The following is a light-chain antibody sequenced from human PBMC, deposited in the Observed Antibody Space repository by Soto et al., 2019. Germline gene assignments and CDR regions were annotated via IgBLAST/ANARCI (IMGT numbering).Light chain of an antibody. J-gene: IGKJ1*01. CDR1: QSVSSDY. CDR2: RAS. V-gene: IGKV3-20*01. Sequence: EIVLTQSPGTLSLSPGERATLSCRASQSVSSDYLAWYQQKPGQTPKVLIYRASSRATGIPDRFSGSGSGTDFTLTISRLEPEDFATYYCQQYNSYRWTFGQGTKVEIK. CDR3: QQYNSYRWT.